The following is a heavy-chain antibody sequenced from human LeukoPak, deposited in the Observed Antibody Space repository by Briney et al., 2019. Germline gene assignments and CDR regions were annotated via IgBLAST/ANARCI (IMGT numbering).Heavy chain of an antibody. Sequence: SETLSLTCTVSGGSISSGDYYWSWIRQPPGKGLEWIGYIYYSGSTYYNPSLKSRVTISVDTSKNQFSLKLSSVTAADTAVYYCARVTRQWLVPLFDYWGQGTLVTVSS. D-gene: IGHD6-19*01. CDR3: ARVTRQWLVPLFDY. J-gene: IGHJ4*02. CDR2: IYYSGST. CDR1: GGSISSGDYY. V-gene: IGHV4-30-4*01.